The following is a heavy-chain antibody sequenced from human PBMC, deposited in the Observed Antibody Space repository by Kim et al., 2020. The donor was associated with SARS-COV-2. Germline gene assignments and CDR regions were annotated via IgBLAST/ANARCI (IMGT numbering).Heavy chain of an antibody. CDR2: IYPGDSDT. CDR3: ATTPYSSSYAEYFQH. D-gene: IGHD6-13*01. J-gene: IGHJ1*01. V-gene: IGHV5-51*01. CDR1: GYSFTSYW. Sequence: GESLKISCKGSGYSFTSYWIGWVRQMPGKGLEWMGIIYPGDSDTRYSPSFQGQVTISADKSISTAYLQWSSLKASDTAMYYCATTPYSSSYAEYFQHWGQGTLVTVSS.